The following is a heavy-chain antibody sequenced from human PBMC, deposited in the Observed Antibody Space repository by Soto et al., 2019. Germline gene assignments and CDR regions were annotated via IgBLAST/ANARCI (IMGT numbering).Heavy chain of an antibody. Sequence: ASVKVSCKASGYTFTGYYMHWVRQAPGQGLEWMGWINPNSGGTNYAQKFQGRVTMTRDTSISTAYMELRSLRSDDTAVYYCARGYDSLTGSLGAFDIWGQGTMVTVSS. D-gene: IGHD3-9*01. CDR1: GYTFTGYY. J-gene: IGHJ3*02. CDR3: ARGYDSLTGSLGAFDI. V-gene: IGHV1-2*02. CDR2: INPNSGGT.